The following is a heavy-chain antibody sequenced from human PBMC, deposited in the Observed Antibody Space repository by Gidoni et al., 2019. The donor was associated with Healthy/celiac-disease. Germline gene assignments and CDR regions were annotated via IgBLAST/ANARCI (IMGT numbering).Heavy chain of an antibody. Sequence: EVQLLESGGGLVQPGGSLRLSCAASGFPFSSYAMSWVRQAPGKGLEWVSAISGSGGSTYYADSVKGRFTISRDNSKNTLYLQMNSLRAEDTAVYYCAGLIAARSNFDYWGQGTLVTVSS. CDR1: GFPFSSYA. D-gene: IGHD6-6*01. CDR3: AGLIAARSNFDY. V-gene: IGHV3-23*01. J-gene: IGHJ4*02. CDR2: ISGSGGST.